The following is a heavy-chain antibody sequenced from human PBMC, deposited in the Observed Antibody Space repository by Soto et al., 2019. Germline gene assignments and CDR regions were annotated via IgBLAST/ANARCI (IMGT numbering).Heavy chain of an antibody. CDR3: ATTGSVYSSSRYFDY. V-gene: IGHV4-30-2*01. CDR1: GGSISSGGYS. CDR2: IYHSGST. Sequence: KASETLSLTCAVSGGSISSGGYSWSWIRQPPGKGLEWIGYIYHSGSTYYNPSLKSRVTISVDRSKNQFSLKLSSVTAADTAVYYCATTGSVYSSSRYFDYWGQGTLVTVSS. J-gene: IGHJ4*02. D-gene: IGHD6-6*01.